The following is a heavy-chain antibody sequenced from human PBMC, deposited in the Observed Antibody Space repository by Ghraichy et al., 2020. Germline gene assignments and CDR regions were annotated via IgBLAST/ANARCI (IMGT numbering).Heavy chain of an antibody. CDR3: ARGFSGSYSPGIDY. CDR2: IYYSGST. CDR1: GGSVSSGSYY. V-gene: IGHV4-61*01. D-gene: IGHD1-26*01. J-gene: IGHJ4*02. Sequence: SETLSLTCTVSGGSVSSGSYYWSWIRQPPGKGLEWIGYIYYSGSTNYNPSLKSRVTISVDTSKNQFSLKLSSVTAADTAVYYCARGFSGSYSPGIDYWGQGTLVTVSS.